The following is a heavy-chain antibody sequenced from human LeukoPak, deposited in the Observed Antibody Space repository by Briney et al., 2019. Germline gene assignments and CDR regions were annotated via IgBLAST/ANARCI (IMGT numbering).Heavy chain of an antibody. CDR1: GFTVSSNY. D-gene: IGHD3-10*01. Sequence: PGGSLRLSCATSGFTVSSNYLSWVRQAPGKGLEWVSVIYSGGSTYYADSVKGRFTISRDNFKNTLYLQMNSLRADDTAVYYCAKDRVGVFDYWGQETLVTVSS. J-gene: IGHJ4*02. CDR3: AKDRVGVFDY. CDR2: IYSGGST. V-gene: IGHV3-53*01.